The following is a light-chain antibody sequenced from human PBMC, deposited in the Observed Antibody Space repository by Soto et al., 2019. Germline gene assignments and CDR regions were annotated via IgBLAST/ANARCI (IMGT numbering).Light chain of an antibody. Sequence: KEMKHSPAALTVYPGERATLSCRASQSVSSNLAWYQQIPGQAPRLLIYGASTRATGIPARFSGSGSGTEFTLTVCGLHFEDFEVCYCQQSVTWRLPFAGGTKVDI. CDR1: QSVSSN. V-gene: IGKV3-15*01. J-gene: IGKJ4*01. CDR2: GAS. CDR3: QQSVTWRLP.